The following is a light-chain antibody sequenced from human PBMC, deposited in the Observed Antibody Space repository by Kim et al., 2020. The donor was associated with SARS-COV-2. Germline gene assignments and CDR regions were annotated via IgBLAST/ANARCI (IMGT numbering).Light chain of an antibody. CDR3: QSFDSGLSAPV. CDR1: SSNFGEGYD. CDR2: DNS. J-gene: IGLJ3*02. Sequence: ATSACTGSSSNFGEGYDETWYQQLPRAAPKLLIFDNSKRPSGVPDRISGAKCGTSASLAITGLQAEDEADYYCQSFDSGLSAPVFGGGTKLTVL. V-gene: IGLV1-40*01.